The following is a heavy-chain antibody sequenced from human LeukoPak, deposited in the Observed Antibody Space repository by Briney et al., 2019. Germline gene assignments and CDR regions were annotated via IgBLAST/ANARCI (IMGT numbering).Heavy chain of an antibody. CDR1: GFTFSSYG. Sequence: GGTLRLSCAASGFTFSSYGMSWVRQAPGKGLEWVSAISGSGGSTYYADSVKGRFTISRDNSKNTLYLQTNSLRAEDTAVYYCARDQYPYSSSFPDYWGQGTLVTVSS. CDR2: ISGSGGST. CDR3: ARDQYPYSSSFPDY. J-gene: IGHJ4*02. D-gene: IGHD6-6*01. V-gene: IGHV3-23*01.